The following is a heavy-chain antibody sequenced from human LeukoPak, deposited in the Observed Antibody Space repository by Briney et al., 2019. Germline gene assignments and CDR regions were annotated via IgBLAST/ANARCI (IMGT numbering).Heavy chain of an antibody. D-gene: IGHD5-18*01. V-gene: IGHV4-39*07. Sequence: NPSETLSLTCTVSGGSISSSSYYWGWIRQPPGKGLEWNGSIYYSGSTYYNPSLKSRVTISVDTSKKQFSLKLSSVTAADTAVYYCARTRGYSYAAFDIWGQGTMVTVSS. CDR1: GGSISSSSYY. J-gene: IGHJ3*02. CDR3: ARTRGYSYAAFDI. CDR2: IYYSGST.